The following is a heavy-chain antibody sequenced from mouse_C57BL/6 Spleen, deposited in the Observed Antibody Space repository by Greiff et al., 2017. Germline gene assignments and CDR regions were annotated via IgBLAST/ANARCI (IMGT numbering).Heavy chain of an antibody. J-gene: IGHJ3*01. D-gene: IGHD1-1*01. CDR3: ARPKESYSSSYIFAY. Sequence: VQLQQSGAELVKPGASVKLSCKASGYTFTGYTIHWVKQRPGQGLEWIGWFYPGSGSIKYNEKFKDKATLTADKSSSTVYIELSSLTSEDSAVYFYARPKESYSSSYIFAYWGQGTLLTVSA. CDR1: GYTFTGYT. V-gene: IGHV1-62-2*01. CDR2: FYPGSGSI.